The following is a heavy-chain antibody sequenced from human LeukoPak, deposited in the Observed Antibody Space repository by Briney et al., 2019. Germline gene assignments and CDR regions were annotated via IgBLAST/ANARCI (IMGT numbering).Heavy chain of an antibody. CDR1: VYTFTGYN. CDR2: NYPNSGGT. D-gene: IGHD1-26*01. Sequence: ASVKVSFKASVYTFTGYNIHGVRPPPGQGLEWMGWNYPNSGGTNYAQKFQGRVTMTRDTSISTVYMELSRLRSDDTAVYYCAGASKWELLPPSYYYMDVWGEGSTVTISS. CDR3: AGASKWELLPPSYYYMDV. J-gene: IGHJ6*03. V-gene: IGHV1-2*02.